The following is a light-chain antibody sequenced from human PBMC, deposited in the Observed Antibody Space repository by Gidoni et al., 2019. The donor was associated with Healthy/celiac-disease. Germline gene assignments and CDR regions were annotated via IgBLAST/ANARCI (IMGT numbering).Light chain of an antibody. CDR3: QSYDSSLSAL. Sequence: QSVLTQPPSVSGAPGQRVTISCTGSSSNIGAGYDVHRYQRLPGTAPKLLIYGNSNRPSGVPDRFSGSKSGTSASLAITGLQAEDEADYYCQSYDSSLSALFGGGTKLTVL. J-gene: IGLJ2*01. CDR1: SSNIGAGYD. CDR2: GNS. V-gene: IGLV1-40*01.